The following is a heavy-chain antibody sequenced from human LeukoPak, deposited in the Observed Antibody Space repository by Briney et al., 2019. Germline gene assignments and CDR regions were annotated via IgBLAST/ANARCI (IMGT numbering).Heavy chain of an antibody. CDR3: ARHGYTASHYFLDY. D-gene: IGHD3-16*01. CDR1: SGSINSYY. J-gene: IGHJ4*02. CDR2: IYTTGNT. V-gene: IGHV4-4*07. Sequence: SETLSLTCTVSSGSINSYYWGWVRQPAGRGLEWIGRIYTTGNTNYNHSLKSRLTISIDTSKGQFSLNLRSVTAADTAIYYCARHGYTASHYFLDYWSQGTLVTVSP.